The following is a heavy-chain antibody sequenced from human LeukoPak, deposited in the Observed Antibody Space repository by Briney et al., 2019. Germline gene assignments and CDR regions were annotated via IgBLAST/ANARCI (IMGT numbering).Heavy chain of an antibody. V-gene: IGHV3-7*03. CDR1: GFTFSSYW. D-gene: IGHD5-18*01. CDR3: AKDPYQLRSAREYYSDY. J-gene: IGHJ4*02. Sequence: TGGSLRLSCAASGFTFSSYWMSWVRQAPGKGLEWVANIKQDGSEKYYVDSVKGRFTISRDNAKNSLYLQMNSLRAEDTAVYYCAKDPYQLRSAREYYSDYWGQGTLVTVSS. CDR2: IKQDGSEK.